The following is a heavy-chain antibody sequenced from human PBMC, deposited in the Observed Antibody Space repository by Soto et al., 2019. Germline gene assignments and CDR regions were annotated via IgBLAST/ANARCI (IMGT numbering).Heavy chain of an antibody. Sequence: PGGSLRLSCAASGFTFSSYGMHWVRQAPGKGLEWVAVISYDGSNKYYADSVKGRFTISRDNSKNTLYLQMNSLRAEDTAAYYCAKTNLVEIYYYYYGMDVWGQGTTVTVSS. CDR1: GFTFSSYG. J-gene: IGHJ6*02. D-gene: IGHD2-2*01. V-gene: IGHV3-30*18. CDR3: AKTNLVEIYYYYYGMDV. CDR2: ISYDGSNK.